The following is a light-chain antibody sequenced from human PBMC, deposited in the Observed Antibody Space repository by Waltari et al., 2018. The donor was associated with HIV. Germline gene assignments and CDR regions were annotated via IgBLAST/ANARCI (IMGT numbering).Light chain of an antibody. V-gene: IGKV1-NL1*01. CDR2: GTS. CDR3: QQYYSIPNT. J-gene: IGKJ2*01. CDR1: QPISNS. Sequence: DVHMTQSPSSLSASVGDRVTITCRASQPISNSLAWYQQKPGKAPKPLVYGTSRLESGVPSRFSGSGSGTVYTLTISSLQPEDFASYYCQQYYSIPNTFGQGTKLEIK.